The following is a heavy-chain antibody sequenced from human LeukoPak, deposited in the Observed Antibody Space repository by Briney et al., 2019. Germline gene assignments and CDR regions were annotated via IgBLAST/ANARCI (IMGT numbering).Heavy chain of an antibody. Sequence: GGSLRLSCAVSGFTFSSYSMNWVRQAPGKGLEWVSYIGTSGSPIYYADSVKGRFTISRDNAKNSLYLQMNSLRAEDTAVYYCARTIDYWGQGTLVTVSS. CDR1: GFTFSSYS. CDR2: IGTSGSPI. CDR3: ARTIDY. V-gene: IGHV3-48*01. J-gene: IGHJ4*02.